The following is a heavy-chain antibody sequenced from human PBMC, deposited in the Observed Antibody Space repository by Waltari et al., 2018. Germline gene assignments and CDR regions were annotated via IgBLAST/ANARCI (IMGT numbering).Heavy chain of an antibody. CDR1: GGSFSGYY. CDR3: TRGFVDTAMSY. CDR2: INHSRTT. V-gene: IGHV4-34*01. J-gene: IGHJ4*02. Sequence: QVQLQQWGAGLLKPSETLSLTCAAYGGSFSGYYWSWIRQRPGKGLEWIGEINHSRTTNYNPSLKIRATISVNTSNNQYSLKLSSVTAADTALYYCTRGFVDTAMSYWGQGTLVTVSS. D-gene: IGHD5-18*01.